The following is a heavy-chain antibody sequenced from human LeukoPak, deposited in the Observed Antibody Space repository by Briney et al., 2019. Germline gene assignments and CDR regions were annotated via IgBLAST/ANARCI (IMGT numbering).Heavy chain of an antibody. J-gene: IGHJ3*02. V-gene: IGHV3-21*01. CDR3: ARSDYGGNSDDAFDI. CDR2: ISTSSNYI. D-gene: IGHD4-23*01. CDR1: GFTFRSYG. Sequence: GGSLRLSCAASGFTFRSYGMQWARQAPGKGLQWVSSISTSSNYIYYADSVKGRLTISRDNAKNSLYLQMNSLRAEDTAVYYCARSDYGGNSDDAFDIWGQGTMVTVSS.